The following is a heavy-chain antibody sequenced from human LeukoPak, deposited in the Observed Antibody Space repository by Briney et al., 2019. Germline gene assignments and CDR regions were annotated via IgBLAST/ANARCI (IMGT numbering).Heavy chain of an antibody. J-gene: IGHJ4*02. CDR2: ISAGDGNT. CDR3: AKVLWSTRKFDY. Sequence: GGSLRLSCVASGFIFSTYAMNWVRQAPGKGLEWVSTISAGDGNTYYADSVKGRFTISRDNSKTTLYLQMNSLRAEDTAVYYCAKVLWSTRKFDYWGQGTLVTVSS. CDR1: GFIFSTYA. D-gene: IGHD1-26*01. V-gene: IGHV3-23*01.